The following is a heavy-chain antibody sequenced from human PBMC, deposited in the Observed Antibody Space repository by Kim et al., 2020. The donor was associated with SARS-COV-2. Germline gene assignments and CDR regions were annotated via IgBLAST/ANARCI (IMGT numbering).Heavy chain of an antibody. CDR1: GFIFSNYA. CDR3: ARGGSGSNYPYYGIDV. J-gene: IGHJ6*02. V-gene: IGHV3-64*02. CDR2: ISSNGGIT. D-gene: IGHD4-4*01. Sequence: GESLRLSCAASGFIFSNYAMHWVRQAPGKGLEYVSAISSNGGITYYADSVKGRFTISRDNSKNTLYLQMGSLRDDDKGVYYCARGGSGSNYPYYGIDVWGQGTTVTVSS.